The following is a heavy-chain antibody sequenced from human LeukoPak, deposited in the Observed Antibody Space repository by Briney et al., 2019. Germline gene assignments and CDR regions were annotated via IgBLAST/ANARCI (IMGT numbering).Heavy chain of an antibody. CDR1: GYTFTSYD. D-gene: IGHD2-2*01. CDR2: MNPNSSNT. CDR3: ARGYAVPAANRRFGGY. J-gene: IGHJ4*02. V-gene: IGHV1-8*01. Sequence: ASVKVSCKASGYTFTSYDINWVRQATGQGLEWMGWMNPNSSNTGYAQKFQGRVTMTRNTSISTAYMELSSPRSEDTAVYYCARGYAVPAANRRFGGYWGQGTLVTVSS.